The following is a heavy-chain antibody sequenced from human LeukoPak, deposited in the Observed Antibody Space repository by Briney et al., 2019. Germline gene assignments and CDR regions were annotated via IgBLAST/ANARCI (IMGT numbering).Heavy chain of an antibody. CDR1: GFTFSSYW. D-gene: IGHD3-10*01. J-gene: IGHJ4*01. Sequence: GGSLRLSWAPSGFTFSSYWISWVRQAAGKGLGWVANIKHDGREKYYVDSVKGRFTISRDNAKKSLYLQMNSLRAEDTAVYYCARDGPYYYDSGSSDYWGHGTLVTVSS. CDR2: IKHDGREK. V-gene: IGHV3-7*01. CDR3: ARDGPYYYDSGSSDY.